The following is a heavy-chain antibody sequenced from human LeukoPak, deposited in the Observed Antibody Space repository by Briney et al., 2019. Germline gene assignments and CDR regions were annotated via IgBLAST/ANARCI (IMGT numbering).Heavy chain of an antibody. CDR1: GFTFSDYY. CDR2: ISSSGSTI. CDR3: ARGPPETSASVDY. D-gene: IGHD2-2*01. Sequence: PGGSLRLSCAASGFTFSDYYMSWIRQAPGKGLEWVSYISSSGSTIYYADSVKGRFTISRDNAKSSLYLQMNSLRAEDTAVYYCARGPPETSASVDYWGQGTLVTVSS. V-gene: IGHV3-11*01. J-gene: IGHJ4*02.